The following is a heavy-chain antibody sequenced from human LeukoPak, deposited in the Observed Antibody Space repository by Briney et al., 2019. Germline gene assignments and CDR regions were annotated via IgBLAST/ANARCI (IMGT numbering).Heavy chain of an antibody. V-gene: IGHV4-61*02. Sequence: SETLSLTCTVSGGSISSGSYYWTWIRQPAGKGLEWIGRMYTSGSTNYNPSLKSRVTISVDTSKNQFSLKLSSVTAADTAVYYCAKEGARWEPSFSAFDIWGQGTMVTVSS. CDR3: AKEGARWEPSFSAFDI. J-gene: IGHJ3*02. CDR1: GGSISSGSYY. D-gene: IGHD1-26*01. CDR2: MYTSGST.